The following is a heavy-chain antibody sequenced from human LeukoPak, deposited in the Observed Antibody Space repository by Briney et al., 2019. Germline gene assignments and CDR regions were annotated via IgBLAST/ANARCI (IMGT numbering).Heavy chain of an antibody. D-gene: IGHD3-9*01. CDR3: ARDHDILTGYYQAYNWFDP. Sequence: ASVKVSCKASGYTFTSYGISWVRQAPGQGLEWMGWISAYNGNTNYAQKLQGRVTMTTDTSTSTAYMELRSLRSDDTAVYYCARDHDILTGYYQAYNWFDPWGQGTLVTVSA. CDR2: ISAYNGNT. J-gene: IGHJ5*02. V-gene: IGHV1-18*01. CDR1: GYTFTSYG.